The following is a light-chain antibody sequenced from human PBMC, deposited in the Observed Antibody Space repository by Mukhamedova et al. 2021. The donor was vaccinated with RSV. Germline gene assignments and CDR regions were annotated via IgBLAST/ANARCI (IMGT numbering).Light chain of an antibody. J-gene: IGKJ2*01. V-gene: IGKV1-6*01. Sequence: WYQRRVHGKAPKLLIYAASILQSGVPSRFSGSGSGTDLTLTISSLQPEDFGTYYCLQASDKPFTFGQGTKLEIK. CDR3: LQASDKPFT. CDR2: AAS.